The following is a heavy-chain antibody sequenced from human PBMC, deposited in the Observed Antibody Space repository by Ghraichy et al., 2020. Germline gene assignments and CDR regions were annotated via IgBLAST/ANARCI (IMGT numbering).Heavy chain of an antibody. Sequence: SGPTLVKPTETLTLTCTVSGFSLSNARMGVSWIRQPPGKALEWLAHIFSNDEKSYSTSLKSRLTISKDTSKSQVVLTMTNMDPVDTATYYCARITLSNSGSYYYYYYYMDVWGKGTTVTVSS. J-gene: IGHJ6*03. V-gene: IGHV2-26*01. CDR3: ARITLSNSGSYYYYYYYMDV. CDR1: GFSLSNARMG. D-gene: IGHD1-26*01. CDR2: IFSNDEK.